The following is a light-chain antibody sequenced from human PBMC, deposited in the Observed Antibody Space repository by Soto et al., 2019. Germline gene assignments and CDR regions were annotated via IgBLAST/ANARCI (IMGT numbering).Light chain of an antibody. CDR3: QQYSSYWT. V-gene: IGKV1-5*03. J-gene: IGKJ1*01. CDR1: QSVSSW. CDR2: KAS. Sequence: DIQMTQSPATLYASVGDRVTITCRDSQSVSSWLAWYQQKPVKAPKLLIYKASSSERGVPSRFSGSGSGKDFTRTISSLQPDDFATYYCQQYSSYWTFGQGTKVE.